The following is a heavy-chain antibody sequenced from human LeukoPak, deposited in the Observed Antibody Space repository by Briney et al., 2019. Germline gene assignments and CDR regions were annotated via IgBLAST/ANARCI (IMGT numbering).Heavy chain of an antibody. CDR1: GGSISSGSYY. CDR3: ARCTYSNYVSFDY. V-gene: IGHV4-61*02. J-gene: IGHJ4*02. CDR2: IYTSGST. D-gene: IGHD4-11*01. Sequence: SETLSLTCTVSGGSISSGSYYWSWIRQPAGKGLEWIGRIYTSGSTNYNPSLRSRVTISVDTSKNQFSLKLSSVTAADTAVYYCARCTYSNYVSFDYWGQGTLVTVSS.